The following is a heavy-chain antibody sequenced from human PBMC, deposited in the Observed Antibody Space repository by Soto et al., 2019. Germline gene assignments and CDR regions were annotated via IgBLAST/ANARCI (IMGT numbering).Heavy chain of an antibody. J-gene: IGHJ5*02. CDR2: IIPILGIA. D-gene: IGHD1-7*01. Sequence: ASVKVSCKASGGTFSSYTISWVRQAPGQGLEWMGRIIPILGIANYAQKFQGRVTITADKSTSTAYMELSSLRSEDTAVYYCARGVSQHKLELGWFDPWGQGTLVTVSS. CDR1: GGTFSSYT. CDR3: ARGVSQHKLELGWFDP. V-gene: IGHV1-69*02.